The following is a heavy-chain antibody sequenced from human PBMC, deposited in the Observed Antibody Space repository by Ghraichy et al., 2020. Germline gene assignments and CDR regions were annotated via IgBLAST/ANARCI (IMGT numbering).Heavy chain of an antibody. CDR1: GGTFSSYA. CDR2: IIPIFGTA. Sequence: SVKVSCKASGGTFSSYAISWVRQAPGQGLEWMGGIIPIFGTANYAQKFQGRVTITADESTSTAYMELSSLRSEDTAVYYCARGGCSSTSCYTPEIGGPLDYWGQGTLVTVSS. V-gene: IGHV1-69*13. CDR3: ARGGCSSTSCYTPEIGGPLDY. J-gene: IGHJ4*02. D-gene: IGHD2-2*01.